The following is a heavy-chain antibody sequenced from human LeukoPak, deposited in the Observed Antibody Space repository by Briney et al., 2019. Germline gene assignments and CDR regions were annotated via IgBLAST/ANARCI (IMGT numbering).Heavy chain of an antibody. CDR1: GFTFSSYS. CDR3: AKDQGYSSSWYYAFDI. CDR2: ISSGSSYI. V-gene: IGHV3-21*01. J-gene: IGHJ3*02. D-gene: IGHD6-13*01. Sequence: PGGSLRLSCAASGFTFSSYSMNWVRQAPGKGLEWVSSISSGSSYIYYTDSVKGRFTISRDNAKNLLYLQMNSLRAEDTAVYYCAKDQGYSSSWYYAFDIWGQGTMVTVSS.